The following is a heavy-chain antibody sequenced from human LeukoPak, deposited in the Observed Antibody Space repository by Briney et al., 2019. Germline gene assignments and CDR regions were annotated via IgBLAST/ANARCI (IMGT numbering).Heavy chain of an antibody. CDR2: INPNSGGT. CDR1: GYTFTGYC. D-gene: IGHD1-26*01. Sequence: ASVKISCKASGYTFTGYCMHWVRQAPGQGLEWMGWINPNSGGTNYAQKFQGRVTMTRDTSISTAYMELSRLRSDDTAVYYCARQPIVGATVVHAFDIWGQGTMVTVSS. CDR3: ARQPIVGATVVHAFDI. V-gene: IGHV1-2*02. J-gene: IGHJ3*02.